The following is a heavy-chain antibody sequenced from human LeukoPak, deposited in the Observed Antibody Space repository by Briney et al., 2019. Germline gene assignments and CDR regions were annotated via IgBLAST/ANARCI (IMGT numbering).Heavy chain of an antibody. V-gene: IGHV4-59*01. Sequence: SETLSLTCTVSGGSFEHYYWGWIRQPPGEGLEWLGYVYYSGSTDYSPSLKSRLTVSADTSKNQFSLKLRSVSAADTAVYYCASHRRSHGSEYWGQGILVTVSS. CDR1: GGSFEHYY. CDR2: VYYSGST. J-gene: IGHJ4*02. CDR3: ASHRRSHGSEY. D-gene: IGHD3-10*01.